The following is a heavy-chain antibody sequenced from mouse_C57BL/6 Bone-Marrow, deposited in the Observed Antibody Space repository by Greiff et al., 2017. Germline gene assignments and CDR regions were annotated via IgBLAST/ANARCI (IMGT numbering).Heavy chain of an antibody. V-gene: IGHV1-55*01. CDR2: IYPTSGRT. D-gene: IGHD4-1*01. J-gene: IGHJ2*01. CDR3: ARSGPLGRSFDY. Sequence: VQLQQPGAELVKPGASVKMSCKASGYTFTSYWITWVMQRPGQGLEWIGDIYPTSGRTNYNEKFKSKAILTVDTSSNTAYMQLSSLTSEDSAVFYCARSGPLGRSFDYWGQGTTLTVSS. CDR1: GYTFTSYW.